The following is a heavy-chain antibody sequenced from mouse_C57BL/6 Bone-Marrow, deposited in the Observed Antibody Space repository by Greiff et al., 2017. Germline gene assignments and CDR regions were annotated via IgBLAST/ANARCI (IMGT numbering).Heavy chain of an antibody. Sequence: EVQLVESGGGLVQPGESLKLSCESNEYEFPSHDMSWVRKTPEKRLELVAAINSDGGSTYYPDTMERRFIISRDNTKKTLYLQMSSLRSEDTALYYCARHGREDGSSLYWYFDVWGTGTTVTVSS. CDR1: EYEFPSHD. V-gene: IGHV5-2*01. D-gene: IGHD1-1*01. J-gene: IGHJ1*03. CDR3: ARHGREDGSSLYWYFDV. CDR2: INSDGGST.